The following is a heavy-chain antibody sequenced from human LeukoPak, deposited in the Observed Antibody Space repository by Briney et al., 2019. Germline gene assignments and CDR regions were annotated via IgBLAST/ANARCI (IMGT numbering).Heavy chain of an antibody. D-gene: IGHD6-13*01. J-gene: IGHJ6*02. V-gene: IGHV1-2*02. CDR3: ARDRLQQNWCYYYYGMDV. Sequence: ASVKVSCKASGYTFTGYYMHWVRQAPGQGLEWMGWINPNSGGTNYAQKFQGRVTMTRDTSISTAYMELSRLRSDDTAVYYCARDRLQQNWCYYYYGMDVWGQGTTVTVPS. CDR2: INPNSGGT. CDR1: GYTFTGYY.